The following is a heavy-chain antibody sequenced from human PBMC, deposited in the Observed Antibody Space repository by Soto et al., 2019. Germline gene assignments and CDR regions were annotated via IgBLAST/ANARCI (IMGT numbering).Heavy chain of an antibody. CDR1: GFTFSSYD. Sequence: GGSLRLSCAASGFTFSSYDMHWVRQATGKGLEWVSAIGTAGDTYYPGSVKGRFTISRENAKNSLYLQMNSLGAGDTAVYYCARGFFDWLPRTGPNYMDVWGKGTTVTVSS. J-gene: IGHJ6*03. CDR2: IGTAGDT. CDR3: ARGFFDWLPRTGPNYMDV. D-gene: IGHD3-9*01. V-gene: IGHV3-13*01.